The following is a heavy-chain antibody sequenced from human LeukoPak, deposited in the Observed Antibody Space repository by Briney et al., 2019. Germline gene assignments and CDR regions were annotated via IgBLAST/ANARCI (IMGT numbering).Heavy chain of an antibody. Sequence: GGSLRLSCAASGFTLGNYWMTWVRQAPGKGLERVANIKQDGSEKYYVDSVKGRFTISRDNAENSLYLQMSSLRAEDTAVYYCATGGWYSEIWGQGVLVTVSS. CDR1: GFTLGNYW. CDR2: IKQDGSEK. D-gene: IGHD2-15*01. V-gene: IGHV3-7*01. J-gene: IGHJ4*02. CDR3: ATGGWYSEI.